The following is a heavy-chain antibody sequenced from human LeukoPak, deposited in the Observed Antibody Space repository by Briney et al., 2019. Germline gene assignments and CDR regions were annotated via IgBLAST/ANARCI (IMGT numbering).Heavy chain of an antibody. J-gene: IGHJ4*02. D-gene: IGHD4-17*01. CDR3: ASFMTTVTIPDY. Sequence: GGSLRLSCEASGFTFSSYWMSWVRQAPGKRLEWLSSITSSGSHMYYADSVKGRFTISRDNAKSSLYLQMNSLSPEDTAVYYCASFMTTVTIPDYWGQGTLVTVSS. V-gene: IGHV3-21*01. CDR2: ITSSGSHM. CDR1: GFTFSSYW.